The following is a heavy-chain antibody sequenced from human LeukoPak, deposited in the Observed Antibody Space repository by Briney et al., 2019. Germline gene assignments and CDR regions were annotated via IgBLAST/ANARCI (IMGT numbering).Heavy chain of an antibody. CDR1: GYTFTGYY. Sequence: ASVKVSCKASGYTFTGYYMHWVRQAPGQGLEWMGWINPNSGGTNYAQKFQGWVTMTRDTSISTAYMELRSLRSDDTAVYYCARDGRGYYGSFDYWGQGTLVTVSS. CDR3: ARDGRGYYGSFDY. V-gene: IGHV1-2*04. D-gene: IGHD3-10*01. CDR2: INPNSGGT. J-gene: IGHJ4*02.